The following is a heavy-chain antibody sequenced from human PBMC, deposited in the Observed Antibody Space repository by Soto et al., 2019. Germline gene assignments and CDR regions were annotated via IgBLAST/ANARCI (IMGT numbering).Heavy chain of an antibody. CDR2: IYYSGST. Sequence: SEPLSLTCTVSGGSISTYYWSWMRQPPGKGLEWIGYIYYSGSTNSNPSLESRVTISEDTSKNQLPLKLSSVPAADTAVYYCARDGGGGGNGAFVIWGQGKMVTVSS. J-gene: IGHJ3*02. D-gene: IGHD3-16*01. CDR3: ARDGGGGGNGAFVI. CDR1: GGSISTYY. V-gene: IGHV4-59*01.